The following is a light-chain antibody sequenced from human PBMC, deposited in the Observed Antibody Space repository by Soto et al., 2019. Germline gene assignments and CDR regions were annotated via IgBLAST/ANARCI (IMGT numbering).Light chain of an antibody. CDR3: CSYSGSTTIRVL. V-gene: IGLV2-23*03. Sequence: QSALTQPASVSGSPGQSITISCTGTSSDVGNYNLVSLYQQHPGKAPKLMIYEGSKRPSGVSNSFSGSKSGNTASLTISGLQPEDEADYYCCSYSGSTTIRVLFGGGTKLTVL. CDR2: EGS. CDR1: SSDVGNYNL. J-gene: IGLJ2*01.